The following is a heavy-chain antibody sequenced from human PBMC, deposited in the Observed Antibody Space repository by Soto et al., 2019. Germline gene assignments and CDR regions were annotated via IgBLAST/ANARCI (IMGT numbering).Heavy chain of an antibody. D-gene: IGHD2-21*02. CDR1: GFTFSSYG. CDR3: AKASEHCGGDCYTTPHDY. J-gene: IGHJ4*02. Sequence: QVQLVESGGGVVQPGRSLRLSCAASGFTFSSYGMHWVRQAPGKGLEWVAVISYDGSNKYYADSVKGRFTISRDNSKNTLYLQMNSLRAEDTAVYYCAKASEHCGGDCYTTPHDYWGQGTLVTVSS. CDR2: ISYDGSNK. V-gene: IGHV3-30*18.